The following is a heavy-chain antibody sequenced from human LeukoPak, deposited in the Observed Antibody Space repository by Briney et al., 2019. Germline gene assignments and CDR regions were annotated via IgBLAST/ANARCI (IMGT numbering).Heavy chain of an antibody. CDR3: AREVGNQLGKWELQLPGDY. CDR1: GFTFSSYG. V-gene: IGHV3-33*01. CDR2: IWCDGSNK. D-gene: IGHD1-26*01. J-gene: IGHJ4*02. Sequence: GGPLRLSWAAAGFTFSSYGRHWVRQAPGKGLEWGGVIWCDGSNKYYADSVKGRFTISRDNSKNTLYLQMNSLRAEDTAVSYCAREVGNQLGKWELQLPGDYWGQGTLVTVSS.